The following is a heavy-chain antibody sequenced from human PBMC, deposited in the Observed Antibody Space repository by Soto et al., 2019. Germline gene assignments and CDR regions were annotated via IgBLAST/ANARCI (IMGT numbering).Heavy chain of an antibody. D-gene: IGHD6-13*01. CDR1: GGSISSGGYY. V-gene: IGHV4-31*03. CDR2: IYYSGST. J-gene: IGHJ6*02. Sequence: SETLSLTCTVSGGSISSGGYYWSWIRQHPGKGLEWIGYIYYSGSTYYNPSLKSRVTISVDTSKNQFSLKLSSVTAADTAVYYCARDSSAAGRYYYYGMDVWGQGTTVTVS. CDR3: ARDSSAAGRYYYYGMDV.